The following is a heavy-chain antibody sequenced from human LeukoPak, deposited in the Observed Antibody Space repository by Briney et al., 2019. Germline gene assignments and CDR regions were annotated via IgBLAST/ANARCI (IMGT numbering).Heavy chain of an antibody. CDR3: ARRSRRRIAAAAYYFDY. CDR1: GGSISSSSYQ. CDR2: IYYGGSS. Sequence: SETLSLTCTVSGGSISSSSYQWGWIRQPPGNGLEWIGSIYYGGSSYYNPSLKSRVTISVDTSKNQFSLKLSSVTAADTAVYYCARRSRRRIAAAAYYFDYWGQGTLVTVSS. J-gene: IGHJ4*02. V-gene: IGHV4-39*07. D-gene: IGHD6-13*01.